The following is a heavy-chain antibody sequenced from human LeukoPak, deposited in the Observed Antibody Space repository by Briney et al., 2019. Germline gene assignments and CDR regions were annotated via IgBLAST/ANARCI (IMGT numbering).Heavy chain of an antibody. CDR2: ISAYNGNT. CDR3: ARDPDYYYMDV. V-gene: IGHV1-18*01. CDR1: GYTFTCYG. J-gene: IGHJ6*03. Sequence: WASVKVSCKASGYTFTCYGISWVRQAPGQGIEWMGWISAYNGNTNYAQKLQGRVTMTTDTSTSTAYMELRSLRSDDTAVYYCARDPDYYYMDVWGKGTTVTVSS.